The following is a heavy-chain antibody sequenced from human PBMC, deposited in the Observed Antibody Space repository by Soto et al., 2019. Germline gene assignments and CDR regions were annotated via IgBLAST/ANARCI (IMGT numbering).Heavy chain of an antibody. V-gene: IGHV3-33*01. D-gene: IGHD4-4*01. Sequence: XGSLILSCSASGCTFSSYGMHWVRQAPGKGLEWVAVIWYDGSNKYYADSVKGRFTISRDNSKNTLYLQMNSLRAEDTAVYYCASTLSTVTTVYYYYYGMDVWGQGTTVTVSS. CDR1: GCTFSSYG. CDR3: ASTLSTVTTVYYYYYGMDV. J-gene: IGHJ6*02. CDR2: IWYDGSNK.